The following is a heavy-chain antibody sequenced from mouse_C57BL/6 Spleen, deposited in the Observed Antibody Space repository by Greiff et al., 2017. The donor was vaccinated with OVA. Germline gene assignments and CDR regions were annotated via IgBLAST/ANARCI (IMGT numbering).Heavy chain of an antibody. Sequence: QVQLQQPGAELVKPGASVKLSCKASGYTFTSYWMQWVKQRPGQGLEWIGEIDPSDSYTNYNQKFKGKATLTVDTSSSTAYMQLSSLTSEDSAVYYCARSDGNCPYWYFDVWGTGTTVTVSS. V-gene: IGHV1-50*01. CDR2: IDPSDSYT. CDR3: ARSDGNCPYWYFDV. CDR1: GYTFTSYW. J-gene: IGHJ1*03. D-gene: IGHD2-1*01.